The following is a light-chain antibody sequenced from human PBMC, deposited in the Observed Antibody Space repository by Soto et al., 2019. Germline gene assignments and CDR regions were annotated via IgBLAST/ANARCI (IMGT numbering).Light chain of an antibody. CDR2: SND. J-gene: IGLJ3*02. CDR3: AAWDDSLNGGV. V-gene: IGLV1-44*01. CDR1: SSNIGGNT. Sequence: QSVLTQPPSASATPGQRVTISCSGSSSNIGGNTVNWYQQVPGTAPKLLICSNDQRPSGVPDRFSGSQSGTSASLAISGRQSEDEADYYCAAWDDSLNGGVFGGGTKLTVL.